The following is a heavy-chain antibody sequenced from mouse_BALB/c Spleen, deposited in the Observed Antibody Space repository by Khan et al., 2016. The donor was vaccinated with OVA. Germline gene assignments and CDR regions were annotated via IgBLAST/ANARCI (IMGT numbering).Heavy chain of an antibody. CDR3: ERKNYYGYAVDY. Sequence: EVQLQESGPGLVKPSPSLSLTCTVTGYSITTNYAWDWIRQFPGNKLEWMGSISYSGSTSYNPSLKSRISITRDTSKNQFFLQLNSMTPEYTATYYCERKNYYGYAVDYWGQGTSVTVSS. D-gene: IGHD1-1*01. CDR1: GYSITTNYA. CDR2: ISYSGST. J-gene: IGHJ4*01. V-gene: IGHV3-2*02.